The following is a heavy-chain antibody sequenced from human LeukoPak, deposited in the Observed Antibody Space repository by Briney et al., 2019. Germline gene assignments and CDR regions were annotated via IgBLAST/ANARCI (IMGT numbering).Heavy chain of an antibody. J-gene: IGHJ4*02. V-gene: IGHV1-2*02. CDR3: ARDIGVPAATYYFDY. CDR2: INPNIGAT. D-gene: IGHD2-2*01. Sequence: GASVKVSCKASGYTFTGYFMHWVRQAPGQGLEWMGWINPNIGATKYARKFQGRVTMTRDTSISTAYMELSRLRSDDTAVYYCARDIGVPAATYYFDYWGQGTLVTVSS. CDR1: GYTFTGYF.